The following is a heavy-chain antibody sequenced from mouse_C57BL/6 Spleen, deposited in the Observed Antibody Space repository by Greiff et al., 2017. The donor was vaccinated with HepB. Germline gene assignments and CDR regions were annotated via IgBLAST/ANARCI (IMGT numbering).Heavy chain of an antibody. D-gene: IGHD4-1*01. CDR3: ARWRVGRGYFDD. V-gene: IGHV1-22*01. J-gene: IGHJ2*01. Sequence: EVQLQESGPELVKPGASVKMSCKASGYTFTDYNMHWVKQSHGKSLEWIGYINPNNGGTSYNQKFKGKATLTVNKSSSTAYMELRSLTSEDSAVYYCARWRVGRGYFDDWGQGTTLTVSS. CDR2: INPNNGGT. CDR1: GYTFTDYN.